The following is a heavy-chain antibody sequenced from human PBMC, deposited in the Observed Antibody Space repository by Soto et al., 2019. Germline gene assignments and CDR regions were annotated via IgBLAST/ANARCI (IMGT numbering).Heavy chain of an antibody. CDR2: ISGSGGST. D-gene: IGHD6-6*01. J-gene: IGHJ5*02. CDR1: GFTFSSYA. CDR3: AKTRYSSSFEDWFDP. Sequence: PGGSPRLSCAASGFTFSSYAMSWVRQAPGKGLEWVSAISGSGGSTYYADSVKGRFTISRDNSKNTLYLQMNSLRAEDTAVYYCAKTRYSSSFEDWFDPWGQGTLVPSPQ. V-gene: IGHV3-23*01.